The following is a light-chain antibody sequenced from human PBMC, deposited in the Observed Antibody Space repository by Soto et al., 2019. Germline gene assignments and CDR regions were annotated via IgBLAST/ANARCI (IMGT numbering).Light chain of an antibody. V-gene: IGKV3-20*01. Sequence: LMQSTGPWCMKQGEGAALSGRASQSVSNNYLAWYQQKPVQAPSTLIYGTSNRATGTPDRFSGSGSGTDFTLTISRLEPEEFAVYYRQQYGRSGTVGQGTKLDIK. J-gene: IGKJ1*01. CDR1: QSVSNNY. CDR2: GTS. CDR3: QQYGRSGT.